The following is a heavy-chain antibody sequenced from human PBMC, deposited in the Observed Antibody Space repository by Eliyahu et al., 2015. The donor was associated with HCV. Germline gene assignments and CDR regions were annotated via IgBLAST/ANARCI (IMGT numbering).Heavy chain of an antibody. CDR1: GXTXGXYG. CDR3: AKDVGGSYSGPFEF. Sequence: VQLLESGGGLIQPGGSLRLSCXASGXTXGXYGXRWVRQAPGKGLEWVSSIGGSGDATYYEDSVKGRFTVSRDNSKNTLYLQLDSLRAEDTAIYFCAKDVGGSYSGPFEFWGRGTLVTVSS. J-gene: IGHJ4*02. V-gene: IGHV3-23*01. CDR2: IGGSGDAT. D-gene: IGHD3-10*01.